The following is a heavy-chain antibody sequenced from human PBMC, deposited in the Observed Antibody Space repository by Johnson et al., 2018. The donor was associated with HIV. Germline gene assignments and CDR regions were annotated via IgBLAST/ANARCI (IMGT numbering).Heavy chain of an antibody. J-gene: IGHJ3*02. CDR1: GFTFSTYG. Sequence: QVQLVESGGGVVQPGGSLRLSCAASGFTFSTYGMHWVRQAPGKGLEWVTFIRYAGSNIYYADSVKGRFTISRDNSKNTLYLQMNSLRADDTAVYYCVREGAPSGRDFGAFDIWGQGTVVTVSS. CDR3: VREGAPSGRDFGAFDI. D-gene: IGHD1-26*01. CDR2: IRYAGSNI. V-gene: IGHV3-30*02.